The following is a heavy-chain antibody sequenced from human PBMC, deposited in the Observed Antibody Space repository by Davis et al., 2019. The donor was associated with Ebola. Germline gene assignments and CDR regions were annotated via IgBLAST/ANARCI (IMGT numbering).Heavy chain of an antibody. CDR2: IYYSGST. J-gene: IGHJ6*02. CDR3: ARAQNLLIGEWGYYYYYGMDV. D-gene: IGHD3-10*01. V-gene: IGHV4-61*01. Sequence: SQTLSLTCAVSGGSISSRNWWSWVRQPPGKGLEWIGYIYYSGSTNYNPSLKSRVTISVDTSKNQFSLKLSSVTAADTAVYYCARAQNLLIGEWGYYYYYGMDVWGQGTTVTVSS. CDR1: GGSISSRNW.